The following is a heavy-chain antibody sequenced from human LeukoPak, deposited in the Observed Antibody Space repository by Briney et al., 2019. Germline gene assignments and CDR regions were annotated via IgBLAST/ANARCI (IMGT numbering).Heavy chain of an antibody. J-gene: IGHJ4*02. CDR3: ARDQEAFDY. V-gene: IGHV1-46*01. CDR2: IYPRDGST. CDR1: GYSITSNY. Sequence: ASVKVSCKASGYSITSNYIHWVRQAPGQGLEWMGMIYPRDGSTSYAQKFQGRVTVTRDTSTSTVHMELSGLRSEDTAVYYCARDQEAFDYWGQGTLVTVSS.